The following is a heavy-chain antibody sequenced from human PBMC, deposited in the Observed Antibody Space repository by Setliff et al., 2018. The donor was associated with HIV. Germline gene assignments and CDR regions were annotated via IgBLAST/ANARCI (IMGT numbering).Heavy chain of an antibody. Sequence: PGGSLRLSCAASRFTFSTYWMTWVRQAPGKGLEWVATIKQDGSEKYYLDSVKGRFTISRDNAKSSLYLQMNSLRVEDTAVYYCARTSIVVAGNDYWGQGTLVTVSS. D-gene: IGHD6-19*01. V-gene: IGHV3-7*01. J-gene: IGHJ4*02. CDR1: RFTFSTYW. CDR3: ARTSIVVAGNDY. CDR2: IKQDGSEK.